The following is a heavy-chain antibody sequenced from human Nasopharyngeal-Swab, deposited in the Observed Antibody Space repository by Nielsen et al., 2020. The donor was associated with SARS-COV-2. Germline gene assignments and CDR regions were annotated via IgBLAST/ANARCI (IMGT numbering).Heavy chain of an antibody. V-gene: IGHV3-21*01. CDR3: ARESGGWQPYFDS. CDR1: GFSFDSYI. CDR2: ITSTGAYI. Sequence: GGSLRLSCAASGFSFDSYIMNWVRQAPGKGLEWASSITSTGAYIYYGGSVKGRFTISRDNARKSLYLQMNSLRAEDTAVYYCARESGGWQPYFDSWGQGTLVTVSS. J-gene: IGHJ4*02. D-gene: IGHD6-19*01.